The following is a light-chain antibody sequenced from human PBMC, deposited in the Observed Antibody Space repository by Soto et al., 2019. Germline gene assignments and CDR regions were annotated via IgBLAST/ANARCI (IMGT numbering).Light chain of an antibody. CDR2: GAS. J-gene: IGKJ5*01. Sequence: EIVLTQSPGTQSLSPVERATLSCSASQSVRSSYLAWYQQKPGQAPRLLIYGASTRATGIPDRFSGGGSGTDFTLTISRLEPEDFAVYYCQQYGSSPITFGQGTRLEIK. CDR3: QQYGSSPIT. CDR1: QSVRSSY. V-gene: IGKV3-20*01.